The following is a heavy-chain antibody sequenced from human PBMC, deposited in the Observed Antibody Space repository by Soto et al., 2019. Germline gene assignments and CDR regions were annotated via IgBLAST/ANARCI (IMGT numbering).Heavy chain of an antibody. J-gene: IGHJ4*02. CDR2: ISYGGNNK. V-gene: IGHV3-30-3*01. CDR1: GFTFSTSA. D-gene: IGHD6-13*01. Sequence: QVQVVESGGGVVQPGGSLRLSCAASGFTFSTSAMHWVRQAPGNGLDWMAMISYGGNNKYYADSVKGRFTISRAISESTLYLHMNSLRTEDTAVYYCAREEFEAGRGHFGYWGQGTLVSVSS. CDR3: AREEFEAGRGHFGY.